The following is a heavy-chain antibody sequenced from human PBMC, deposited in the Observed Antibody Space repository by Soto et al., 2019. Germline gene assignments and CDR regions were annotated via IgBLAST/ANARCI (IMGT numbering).Heavy chain of an antibody. CDR2: IIPIFGTA. Sequence: GASVKVSCKASGGTFSSYAISWVRQAPGQGLEWMGGIIPIFGTANYAQKFQGRVTITADESTSTAYMELTSLGSEDTAVYHCARGYCSSTSCQYYFDFWGQGTLVTVSS. V-gene: IGHV1-69*13. CDR1: GGTFSSYA. CDR3: ARGYCSSTSCQYYFDF. J-gene: IGHJ4*02. D-gene: IGHD2-2*01.